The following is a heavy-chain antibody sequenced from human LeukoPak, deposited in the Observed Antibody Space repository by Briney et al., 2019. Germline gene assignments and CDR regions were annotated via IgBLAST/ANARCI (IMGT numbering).Heavy chain of an antibody. Sequence: ASVKVSCKASGYTFTSYGISWVRQAPGQGLEWMGWISAYNGNTNYAQKLQGRVTMTTDTSTSTAYMELRSLRPDDTAVYYCARVYPPPDYYYGMDVWGQGTTVTVSS. J-gene: IGHJ6*02. CDR3: ARVYPPPDYYYGMDV. CDR1: GYTFTSYG. CDR2: ISAYNGNT. V-gene: IGHV1-18*01.